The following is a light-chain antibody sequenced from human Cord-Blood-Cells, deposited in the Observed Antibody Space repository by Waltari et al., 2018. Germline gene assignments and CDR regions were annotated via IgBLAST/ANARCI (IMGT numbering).Light chain of an antibody. CDR2: AAS. Sequence: DIQMTQSPSSLYASVGDRVTITCRASQSISSYLNWYQQKPGKAPKLLIYAASRLQSGVPSRFSGSGSGTDFTLTISSLQPEDFATYYCQQSYSTQVTFGQGTKLEIK. J-gene: IGKJ2*01. CDR1: QSISSY. V-gene: IGKV1-39*01. CDR3: QQSYSTQVT.